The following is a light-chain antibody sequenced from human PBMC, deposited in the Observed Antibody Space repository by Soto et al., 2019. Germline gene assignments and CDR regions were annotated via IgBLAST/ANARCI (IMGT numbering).Light chain of an antibody. CDR1: QSVSSSY. Sequence: EIVLTQSPGTLSLSPGERATLSCRASQSVSSSYLAWYQQKPGQAPRLLIYGASSRDTGIPDRFSGSGSGTDFALTISRLEPEDFAVYYCQQYGGSPPFTFGPGTKVDIK. CDR2: GAS. CDR3: QQYGGSPPFT. V-gene: IGKV3-20*01. J-gene: IGKJ3*01.